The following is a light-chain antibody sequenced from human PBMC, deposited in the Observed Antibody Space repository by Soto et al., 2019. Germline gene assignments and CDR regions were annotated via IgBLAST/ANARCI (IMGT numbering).Light chain of an antibody. CDR1: QSIGLA. J-gene: IGKJ1*01. V-gene: IGKV3-11*01. Sequence: EIVLTPSPATLSFSPGERATLSCRASQSIGLAIAWYQHKPGQAPRLLIFDASQRATGIPARFRGSGSGTDFTLSISSLEPEDFAVYYCQQRTDRPPWTCGQGTKVDIK. CDR3: QQRTDRPPWT. CDR2: DAS.